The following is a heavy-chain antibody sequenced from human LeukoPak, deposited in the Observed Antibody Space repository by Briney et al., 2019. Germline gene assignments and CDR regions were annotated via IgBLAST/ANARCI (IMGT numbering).Heavy chain of an antibody. V-gene: IGHV3-30-3*01. J-gene: IGHJ4*02. CDR3: ARDDYDSSASIFDY. Sequence: GRSLRLSCAASGFTFSSYGMHWVRQAPGKGLEWVAVISYDGSNKYYADSVKGRFTISRDNSKNTLYLQMNSLRAEDTAVYYCARDDYDSSASIFDYWGQGTLVTVSS. CDR1: GFTFSSYG. CDR2: ISYDGSNK. D-gene: IGHD3-22*01.